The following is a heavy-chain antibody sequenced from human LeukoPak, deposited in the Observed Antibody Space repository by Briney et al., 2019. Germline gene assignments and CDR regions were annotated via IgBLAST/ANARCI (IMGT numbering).Heavy chain of an antibody. D-gene: IGHD3-3*01. V-gene: IGHV1-69*05. Sequence: SVNVSCKASGGTFSSYAISWVRQAPGQGLEWMGGIIPIFGTANYAQKFQGRVTITTDESTSTAYMELSSLRSEDTAVYYCAASGYYDFWSGYEFVDPWGQGTLVTVSS. CDR2: IIPIFGTA. CDR3: AASGYYDFWSGYEFVDP. J-gene: IGHJ5*02. CDR1: GGTFSSYA.